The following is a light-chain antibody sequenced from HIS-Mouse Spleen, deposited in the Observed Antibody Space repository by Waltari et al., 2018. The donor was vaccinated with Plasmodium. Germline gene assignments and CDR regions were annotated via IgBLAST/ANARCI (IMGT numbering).Light chain of an antibody. CDR3: AAWDDSLNGWV. Sequence: QSVLTQPPSASGTPGQRVTIYCSGSTSNIGSNTVNWYQQLPGTAPKPPIYSNNQRPSGVPDRFSGSKSGTSASLAISGLQSEDEADYYCAAWDDSLNGWVFGGGTKLTVL. CDR1: TSNIGSNT. CDR2: SNN. J-gene: IGLJ3*02. V-gene: IGLV1-44*01.